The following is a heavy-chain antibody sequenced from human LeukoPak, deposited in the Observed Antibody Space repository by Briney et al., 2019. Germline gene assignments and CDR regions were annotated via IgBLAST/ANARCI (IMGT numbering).Heavy chain of an antibody. CDR1: GGTFSSYA. J-gene: IGHJ4*02. D-gene: IGHD4-23*01. Sequence: ASVKVSCKASGGTFSSYAISWVRQAPGQGLEWMGWMNPNSGNTGYAQKFQGRVTMTRNTSISTAYMELSSLRSEDTAVYYCARAYGGFDYWGQGTLVTVSS. CDR2: MNPNSGNT. CDR3: ARAYGGFDY. V-gene: IGHV1-8*02.